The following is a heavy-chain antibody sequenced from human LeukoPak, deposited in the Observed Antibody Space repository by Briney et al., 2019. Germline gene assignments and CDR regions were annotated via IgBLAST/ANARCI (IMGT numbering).Heavy chain of an antibody. CDR3: ARAACSGGSCSFDP. D-gene: IGHD2-15*01. CDR1: GGSLSSGSYY. J-gene: IGHJ5*02. V-gene: IGHV4-61*09. Sequence: PSQTLSLTCTVSGGSLSSGSYYWSWIRQPAGKGLEWIGHIYTSGSTNYNPSLKSRVTISVDTSKNQFSLKLSSVTAADTAVYYCARAACSGGSCSFDPWGQGTLVTVSS. CDR2: IYTSGST.